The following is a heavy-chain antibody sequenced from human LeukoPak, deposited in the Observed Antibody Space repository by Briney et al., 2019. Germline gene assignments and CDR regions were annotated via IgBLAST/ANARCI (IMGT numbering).Heavy chain of an antibody. V-gene: IGHV3-21*01. CDR3: EILTDYYDSSGRDY. J-gene: IGHJ4*02. D-gene: IGHD3-22*01. CDR2: ISSSSSYI. CDR1: GFTFSSYS. Sequence: GGSLRLSCAASGFTFSSYSMNWVRQAPGKGLEWVSSISSSSSYIYYADSVKGRFTISRDNSKNTLYLQMNSLRAEDTAVYYCEILTDYYDSSGRDYWGQGTLVTVSS.